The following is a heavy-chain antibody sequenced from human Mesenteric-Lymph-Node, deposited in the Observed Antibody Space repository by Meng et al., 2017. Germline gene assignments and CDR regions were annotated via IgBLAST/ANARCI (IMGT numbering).Heavy chain of an antibody. CDR3: ARGPSRWLQFSFDY. CDR1: GGSISSGGYY. V-gene: IGHV4-31*03. Sequence: QVQLQAAGPGLVKPSQTLSLTCTGSGGSISSGGYYWSWIRQHPGKGLEWIGYIYYSGSTYYNPSLKSRVTISVDTSKNQFSLKLSSVTAADTAVYYCARGPSRWLQFSFDYWGQGTLVTVSS. J-gene: IGHJ4*02. D-gene: IGHD5-24*01. CDR2: IYYSGST.